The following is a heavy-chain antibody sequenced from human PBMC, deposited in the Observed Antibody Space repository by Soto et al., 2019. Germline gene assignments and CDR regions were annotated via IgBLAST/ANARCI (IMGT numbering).Heavy chain of an antibody. CDR3: AGYCSGGSCYRSRSRYYYYYMDV. V-gene: IGHV3-53*04. CDR1: GFTVSSNY. Sequence: GGSLRLSCAASGFTVSSNYMSWVRQAPGKGLEWVSVIYSGGSTYYADSVKGRFTISRHNSKNTLYLQMNSLRAEDTAVYYCAGYCSGGSCYRSRSRYYYYYMDVWGKGTTVTVSS. D-gene: IGHD2-15*01. J-gene: IGHJ6*03. CDR2: IYSGGST.